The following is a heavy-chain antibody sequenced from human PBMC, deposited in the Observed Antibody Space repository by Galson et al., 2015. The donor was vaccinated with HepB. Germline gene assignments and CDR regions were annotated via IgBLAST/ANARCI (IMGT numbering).Heavy chain of an antibody. J-gene: IGHJ5*02. Sequence: TLSLTCTVSGGSISSGSYYWSWIRQPAGKGLEWIGRIYISGSTDYNPSLKSRVTISLDTSKNQFSLNLRSVTAADTAVYHCATSGSCYNWFDPWGQGTLVTVSS. D-gene: IGHD1-26*01. CDR2: IYISGST. CDR1: GGSISSGSYY. CDR3: ATSGSCYNWFDP. V-gene: IGHV4-61*02.